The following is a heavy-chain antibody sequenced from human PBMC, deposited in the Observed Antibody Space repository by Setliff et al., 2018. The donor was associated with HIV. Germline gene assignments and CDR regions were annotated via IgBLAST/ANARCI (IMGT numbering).Heavy chain of an antibody. CDR1: GYTFTDYY. CDR3: VKEENDAFDI. J-gene: IGHJ3*02. V-gene: IGHV1-69-2*01. Sequence: ASVKVSCKASGYTFTDYYIHWVQQAPGKGLEWMGRVDPENDETIYAETFQGRLTIITDTSTDTTYMDLSSLTSEDTALYYCVKEENDAFDIWGQGTMVTVSS. CDR2: VDPENDET.